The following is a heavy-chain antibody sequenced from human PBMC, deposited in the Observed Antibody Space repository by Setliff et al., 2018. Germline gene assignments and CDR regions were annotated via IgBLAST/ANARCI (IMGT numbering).Heavy chain of an antibody. CDR3: ARGGYSYGYDHGFDI. CDR2: ISAYNGNT. V-gene: IGHV1-18*01. D-gene: IGHD5-18*01. CDR1: GYSFSDYG. Sequence: GASVKVSCKASGYSFSDYGISWVRQAPGQGLEWMGWISAYNGNTKYAQKLQGRVTMATDISTSTAYMELRSLRSDDTAVYYCARGGYSYGYDHGFDIGGQGTMVTVSS. J-gene: IGHJ3*02.